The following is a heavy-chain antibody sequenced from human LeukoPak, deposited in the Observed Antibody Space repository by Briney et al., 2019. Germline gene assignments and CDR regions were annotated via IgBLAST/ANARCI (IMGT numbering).Heavy chain of an antibody. CDR1: GGTFSSYA. CDR3: ATPPDGQGPSPFDY. CDR2: IIPIFGTA. Sequence: SVKVSCKASGGTFSSYAISWVRQAPGQGLEWMGGIIPIFGTANYAQKFQGRVTITADESTSTAYMELSSLRSEDTAVYYCATPPDGQGPSPFDYWSQGTLVTVSS. V-gene: IGHV1-69*01. J-gene: IGHJ4*02.